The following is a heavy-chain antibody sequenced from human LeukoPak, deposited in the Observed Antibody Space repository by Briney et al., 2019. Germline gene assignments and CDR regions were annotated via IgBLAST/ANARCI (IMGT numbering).Heavy chain of an antibody. CDR1: GVTFSNYA. CDR3: GTPRIDY. Sequence: GGSLRLSCAASGVTFSNYAMSWVRQAPGKGLEWVSGISGSGDSTSYADSVKGRFTISRDNSKNTLYLQMNGLRAEDTAVYYCGTPRIDYWGQGTLVSVSS. J-gene: IGHJ4*02. V-gene: IGHV3-23*01. CDR2: ISGSGDST.